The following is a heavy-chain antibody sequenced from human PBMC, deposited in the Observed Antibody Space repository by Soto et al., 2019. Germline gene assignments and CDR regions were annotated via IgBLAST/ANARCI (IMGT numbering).Heavy chain of an antibody. D-gene: IGHD5-18*01. CDR3: AKDQTPYSYDAADL. CDR2: ISGSGGST. CDR1: GFTFSNYW. J-gene: IGHJ2*01. Sequence: GGSLRLSCAASGFTFSNYWMSWVRQAPGKGLEWVSAISGSGGSTYYADSVKGRFTISRDNSKNTLYLQMNSLRAEDTAVYYCAKDQTPYSYDAADLWGRGTLVTAPQ. V-gene: IGHV3-23*01.